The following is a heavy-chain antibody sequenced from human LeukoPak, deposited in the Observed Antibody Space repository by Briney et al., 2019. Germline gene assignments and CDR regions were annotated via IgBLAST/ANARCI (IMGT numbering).Heavy chain of an antibody. V-gene: IGHV4-61*02. CDR2: IYTSGNT. CDR1: GGSISSGSYY. J-gene: IGHJ4*02. CDR3: ARGQLWFGEPYFGY. Sequence: PSETLSLTCTVSGGSISSGSYYWNWIRQPAGKGLEWIGRIYTSGNTNSNPSLKSRVTISVDTSKNQFSLKLSSVTAADTAVYYCARGQLWFGEPYFGYWGQGTLVTVSS. D-gene: IGHD3-10*01.